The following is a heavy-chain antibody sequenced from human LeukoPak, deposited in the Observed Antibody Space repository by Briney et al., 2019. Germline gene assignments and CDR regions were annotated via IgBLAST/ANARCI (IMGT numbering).Heavy chain of an antibody. CDR1: GFTFSSYS. D-gene: IGHD5-12*01. J-gene: IGHJ4*02. CDR3: AKDHIVATIENDY. Sequence: PGGSLRLSCAASGFTFSSYSMHWVRQAPGKGLEWVAVISYDGSNKYYADSVKGRFTISRDNSKNTLYPQMNSLRAEDTAVYYCAKDHIVATIENDYWGQGTLVNVSS. CDR2: ISYDGSNK. V-gene: IGHV3-30*18.